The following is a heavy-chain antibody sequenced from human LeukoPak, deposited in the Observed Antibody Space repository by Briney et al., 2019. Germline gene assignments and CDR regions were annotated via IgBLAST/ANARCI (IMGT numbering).Heavy chain of an antibody. Sequence: GQSLRLSCVASGFTFSSYNMNWVRQAPGTGLDWVSSTSSDSSWIYYAYSMRGRFTISRDNAKNSLHLQMNILRAEDTAVYYCARGGLHQQWRDVFDVWGQGTMVTVSS. CDR1: GFTFSSYN. V-gene: IGHV3-21*01. J-gene: IGHJ3*01. CDR3: ARGGLHQQWRDVFDV. CDR2: TSSDSSWI. D-gene: IGHD6-19*01.